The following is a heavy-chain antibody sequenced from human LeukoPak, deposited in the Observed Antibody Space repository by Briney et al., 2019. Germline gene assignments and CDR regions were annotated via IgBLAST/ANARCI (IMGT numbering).Heavy chain of an antibody. CDR2: IYYSGST. CDR3: AGQSHFDFWSCYSPDDY. J-gene: IGHJ4*02. V-gene: IGHV4-39*01. Sequence: SETLSLTCTVSGGSISSSSYYWGWIRQPPGKGLEWIGSIYYSGSTYYNPSLKSRVTISVDTSKNQFSLKLSSVTAADTAVYYCAGQSHFDFWSCYSPDDYWGQGTLVT. D-gene: IGHD3-3*01. CDR1: GGSISSSSYY.